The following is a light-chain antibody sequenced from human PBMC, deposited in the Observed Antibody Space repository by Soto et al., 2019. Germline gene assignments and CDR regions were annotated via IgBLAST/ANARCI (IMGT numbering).Light chain of an antibody. J-gene: IGKJ1*01. CDR3: QQYNKWPRT. CDR2: GAS. Sequence: VLTQSPSTLSVSPGESATLSCRASQSVSSDLAWYHQKPGQAPRLLIYGASTRATGIPARFSGSGSGTEFTLTINSLQSEDFAVYYCQQYNKWPRTFGQGTKVDI. V-gene: IGKV3-15*01. CDR1: QSVSSD.